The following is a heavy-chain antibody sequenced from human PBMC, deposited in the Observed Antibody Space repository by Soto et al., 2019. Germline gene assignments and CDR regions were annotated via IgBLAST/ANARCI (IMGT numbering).Heavy chain of an antibody. J-gene: IGHJ1*01. CDR2: FDPEDGET. CDR1: GYTLTELS. Sequence: ASVKVSCKVSGYTLTELSMHWVRQAPGKGLEWMGGFDPEDGETIYAQKFQGRVTMTEDTSTDTAYMELSSLRSEDTAVYYCAPITQPPEYFQHWGQGTLVTVSS. V-gene: IGHV1-24*01. CDR3: APITQPPEYFQH.